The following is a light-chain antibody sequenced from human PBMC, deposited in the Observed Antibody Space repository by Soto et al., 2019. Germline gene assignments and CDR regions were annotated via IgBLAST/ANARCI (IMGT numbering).Light chain of an antibody. CDR3: QQRSNWPPWT. V-gene: IGKV3-11*01. CDR2: DAS. J-gene: IGKJ1*01. CDR1: QGVSSY. Sequence: ETVLTQSPATLSLSPGERATLSCRASQGVSSYLAWYQQKPGQAPRLLIYDASNRATGIPARFSGSGSGTDFTLTISSLEPEDFAVYYCQQRSNWPPWTFGQGTKVDIK.